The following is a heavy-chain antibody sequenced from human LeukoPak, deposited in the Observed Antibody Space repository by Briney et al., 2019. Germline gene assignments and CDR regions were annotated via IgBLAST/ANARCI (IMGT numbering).Heavy chain of an antibody. Sequence: PGGSLRLSCVASGFTFSSKWMHWVRQAPGKGLVWVSTIKPDGSSTTYADSVKGRFTISRDNAKNTLYLQMNSLRAEDTAVYYCANMNIVVVPAATPNYWGQGTLVTVSS. CDR1: GFTFSSKW. D-gene: IGHD2-2*01. CDR3: ANMNIVVVPAATPNY. CDR2: IKPDGSST. V-gene: IGHV3-74*01. J-gene: IGHJ4*02.